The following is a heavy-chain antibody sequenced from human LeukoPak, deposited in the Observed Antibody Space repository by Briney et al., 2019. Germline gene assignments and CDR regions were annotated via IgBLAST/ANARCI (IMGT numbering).Heavy chain of an antibody. Sequence: GGSLRLSCAASGFTVSSNYMSWVRQAPGKGLEWVSVIYSGGSTYYADSVKGRFTISRDNSKNTLYLQMNSLRAEDTAVYYCAVNYSPGAFDIWGQGTMVTVSS. D-gene: IGHD2-21*01. CDR2: IYSGGST. CDR3: AVNYSPGAFDI. J-gene: IGHJ3*02. CDR1: GFTVSSNY. V-gene: IGHV3-53*01.